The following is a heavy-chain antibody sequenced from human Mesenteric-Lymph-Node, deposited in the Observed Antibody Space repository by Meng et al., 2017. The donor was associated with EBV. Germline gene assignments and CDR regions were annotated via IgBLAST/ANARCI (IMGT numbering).Heavy chain of an antibody. CDR3: ATDSSKGYYYFDY. CDR1: GVSISSAYYY. V-gene: IGHV4-39*07. D-gene: IGHD3-22*01. CDR2: MYFGGST. J-gene: IGHJ4*02. Sequence: QLHQQAPGPGLVNPSGNLSLTCVVSGVSISSAYYYWGWIRQTPGKGLEWIGTMYFGGSTNYNPSLESRVTISKDRANNQFSLKLTSVTAADTAVYYCATDSSKGYYYFDYWGRGALVTVSS.